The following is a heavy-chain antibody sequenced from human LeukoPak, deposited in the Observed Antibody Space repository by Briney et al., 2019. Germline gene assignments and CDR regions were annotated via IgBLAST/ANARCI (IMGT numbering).Heavy chain of an antibody. CDR1: GFTFSSYW. D-gene: IGHD3-22*01. CDR3: ARDRRGGGYYWGGNY. J-gene: IGHJ4*02. Sequence: PGGSLRLSCAASGFTFSSYWMSWVRQAPGKGLEWVANIKEDGSERYYVDSVKGPFTISRDNAKNSLYLQMNSLRAEGTAVYYCARDRRGGGYYWGGNYWGQGTLVTVSS. CDR2: IKEDGSER. V-gene: IGHV3-7*01.